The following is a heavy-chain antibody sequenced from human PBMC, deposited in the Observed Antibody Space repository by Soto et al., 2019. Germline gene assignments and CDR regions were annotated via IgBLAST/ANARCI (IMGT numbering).Heavy chain of an antibody. CDR1: GGSISSSSYY. V-gene: IGHV4-39*01. J-gene: IGHJ4*02. CDR3: ARLGQGDSSGYIFGE. CDR2: IYYSGST. Sequence: PSETLSLTCTVSGGSISSSSYYWGWIRQPPGKGLEWIGSIYYSGSTYYNPSLKSRVTTSVDTSKNQFSLKLSSVTAADTAVYYCARLGQGDSSGYIFGEWGRGTLGTVS. D-gene: IGHD3-22*01.